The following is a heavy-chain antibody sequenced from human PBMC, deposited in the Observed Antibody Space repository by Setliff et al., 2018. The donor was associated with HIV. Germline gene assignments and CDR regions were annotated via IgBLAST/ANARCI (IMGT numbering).Heavy chain of an antibody. CDR3: AKFFGGYGDYMGFDY. Sequence: GGSLRLSCAASGFTFSSYSMNWVRQAPGKGLEWVSSISSSGSNIYYADSVKGRFTISRDNSKNTLYLQMNSLRAEDTAVYYCAKFFGGYGDYMGFDYWGQGTLVTVSS. J-gene: IGHJ4*02. V-gene: IGHV3-21*04. CDR1: GFTFSSYS. CDR2: ISSSGSNI. D-gene: IGHD4-17*01.